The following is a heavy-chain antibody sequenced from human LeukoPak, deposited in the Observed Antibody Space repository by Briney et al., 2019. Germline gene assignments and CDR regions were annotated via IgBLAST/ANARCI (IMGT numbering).Heavy chain of an antibody. J-gene: IGHJ3*02. V-gene: IGHV3-23*01. CDR3: AKDTGYVPDAFDI. D-gene: IGHD5-12*01. CDR1: GFTFSNYA. Sequence: PGGSLRLSCAASGFTFSNYAMSWVRQAPGKGLEWVSSISGSGGSTYYADSVKGRFAISRDNSKNTLYLQMNSLRAEDTAIYYCAKDTGYVPDAFDIWGQGTMVTVSS. CDR2: ISGSGGST.